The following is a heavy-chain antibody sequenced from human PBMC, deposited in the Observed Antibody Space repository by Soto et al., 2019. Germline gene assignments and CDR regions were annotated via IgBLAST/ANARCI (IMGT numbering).Heavy chain of an antibody. Sequence: PSETLSFTCTVSGGSITSGGYYWSWIRQHPGKGLEWIGYIYYSGFTYYNPSLKSRVTISVDTSKNQFSLKLSSVTAADTAVYYCARSVSPWGQGTLVTVSS. J-gene: IGHJ5*02. CDR1: GGSITSGGYY. CDR3: ARSVSP. CDR2: IYYSGFT. V-gene: IGHV4-31*03.